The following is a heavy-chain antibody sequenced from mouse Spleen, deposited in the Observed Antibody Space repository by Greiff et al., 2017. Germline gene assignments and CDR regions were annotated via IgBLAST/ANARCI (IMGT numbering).Heavy chain of an antibody. V-gene: IGHV1-82*01. J-gene: IGHJ2*01. CDR1: GYAFSSSW. CDR2: IYPGDGDT. Sequence: VQLQQSGPELVKPGASVKISCKASGYAFSSSWMNWVKQRPGKGLEWIGRIYPGDGDTNYNGKFKGKATLTADKSSSTAYMQLSSLTSEDSAVYFCARSRDYGYFDYWGQGTTLTVSS. D-gene: IGHD2-4*01. CDR3: ARSRDYGYFDY.